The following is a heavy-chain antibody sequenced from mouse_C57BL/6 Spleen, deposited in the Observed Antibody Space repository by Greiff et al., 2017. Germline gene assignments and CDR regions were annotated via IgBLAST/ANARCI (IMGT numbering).Heavy chain of an antibody. V-gene: IGHV14-1*01. Sequence: EVQLQQSGAELVRPGASVKLSCTASGFNINDYYMHWVKQRPEQGLEWIGRIDPEDGDTEYAQKFQGKATMTADTSSNTAYLQLSSLTSEDTAVYFCTTRAIYPVWYFDVWGTGTTVTVSS. CDR3: TTRAIYPVWYFDV. D-gene: IGHD2-1*01. CDR1: GFNINDYY. J-gene: IGHJ1*03. CDR2: IDPEDGDT.